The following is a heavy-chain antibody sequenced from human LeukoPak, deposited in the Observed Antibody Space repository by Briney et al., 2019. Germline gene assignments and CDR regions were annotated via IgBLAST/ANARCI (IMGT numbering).Heavy chain of an antibody. CDR2: ISGSGGST. Sequence: PGGSLRLSCAASGFTFSSYAMSWVRQAPGKGLEWVSAISGSGGSTYYADSVKGRFTISRDNSKNTLYLQMNSLRAEDTAVYYCAKDLESIAAAGTPSPPSFDYWGQGTLVAVSS. CDR1: GFTFSSYA. J-gene: IGHJ4*02. V-gene: IGHV3-23*01. CDR3: AKDLESIAAAGTPSPPSFDY. D-gene: IGHD6-13*01.